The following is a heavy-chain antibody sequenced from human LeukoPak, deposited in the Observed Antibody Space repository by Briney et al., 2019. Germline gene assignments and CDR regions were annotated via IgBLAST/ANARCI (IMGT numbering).Heavy chain of an antibody. V-gene: IGHV3-23*01. Sequence: PGGSLRLSCAASGFTFSSYAMSWVRQAPGKGLEWVSAISGSGGSTYYADSVKGRFTISRDNSKNTLYLQMISLRAEDTAVYYCAKDAPRYDILTGYPRSIAFDIWGQGTMVTVSS. CDR3: AKDAPRYDILTGYPRSIAFDI. D-gene: IGHD3-9*01. CDR1: GFTFSSYA. J-gene: IGHJ3*02. CDR2: ISGSGGST.